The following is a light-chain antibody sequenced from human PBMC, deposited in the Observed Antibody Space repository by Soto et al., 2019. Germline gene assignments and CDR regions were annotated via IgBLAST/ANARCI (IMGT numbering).Light chain of an antibody. Sequence: QSALTQPASVSGSPGQSITISCTGTSSDIGGYISWYQQYPGKAPKLMIFGVSDRPSGVSNRFSGSKSGTTASLTISGLQAEDEADYYCSSYKTSSTVVVFGGGTKVTVL. CDR2: GVS. V-gene: IGLV2-14*01. J-gene: IGLJ2*01. CDR1: SSDIGGY. CDR3: SSYKTSSTVVV.